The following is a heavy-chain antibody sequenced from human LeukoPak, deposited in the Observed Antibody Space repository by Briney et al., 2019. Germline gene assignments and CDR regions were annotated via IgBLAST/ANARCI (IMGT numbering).Heavy chain of an antibody. CDR2: IYGSGST. CDR1: GGSISSY. CDR3: ARIGPSGSFFFDY. Sequence: SETLSLTCTVSGGSISSYWSWIRQPAGKGLEWIGRIYGSGSTNYNPSLKSRVTMSLDTSKNQFSLKLSSVTAEDTAVYYCARIGPSGSFFFDYWGQGTLVTVSS. V-gene: IGHV4-4*07. J-gene: IGHJ4*02. D-gene: IGHD1-26*01.